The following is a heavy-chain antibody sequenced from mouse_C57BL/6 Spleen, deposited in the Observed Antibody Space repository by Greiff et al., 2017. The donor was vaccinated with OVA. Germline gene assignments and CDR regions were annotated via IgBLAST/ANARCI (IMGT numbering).Heavy chain of an antibody. V-gene: IGHV1-15*01. Sequence: QVHVKQSGAELVRPGASVTLSCKASGYTFTDYEMHWVKQTPVHGLEWIGAIDPETGGTAYNQKFKGKAILTADKSSSTAYMELRSLTSEDSAVYYCTREGGPRFAYWGQGTLVTVSA. CDR2: IDPETGGT. J-gene: IGHJ3*01. CDR3: TREGGPRFAY. CDR1: GYTFTDYE. D-gene: IGHD3-3*01.